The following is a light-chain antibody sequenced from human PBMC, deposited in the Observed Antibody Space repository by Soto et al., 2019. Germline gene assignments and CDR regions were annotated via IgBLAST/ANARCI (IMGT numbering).Light chain of an antibody. V-gene: IGKV1-33*01. CDR3: QHCDSFPLT. Sequence: DIQMTQSPSSLSASIGDIVIITCQASQDIRKYLNWYQQKPGKAPKLLIYDASYLETGVPFRISVRGSGTNFTFTINGLQPEDFGTYYCQHCDSFPLTLGPGTTVD. J-gene: IGKJ3*01. CDR1: QDIRKY. CDR2: DAS.